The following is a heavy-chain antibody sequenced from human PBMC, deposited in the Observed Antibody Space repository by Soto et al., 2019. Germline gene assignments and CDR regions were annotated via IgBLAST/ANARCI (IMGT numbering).Heavy chain of an antibody. V-gene: IGHV4-34*01. Sequence: KQSQTLSLTCAVYGGSFSGYYWSWIRQPPGKGLEWIGEINHSGSTNYNPSLKSRVTISVDTSKNQFSLKLSSETAADTAVYYCATSEYSSSSVDYWGQGTLVTVSS. CDR3: ATSEYSSSSVDY. CDR2: INHSGST. CDR1: GGSFSGYY. D-gene: IGHD6-6*01. J-gene: IGHJ4*02.